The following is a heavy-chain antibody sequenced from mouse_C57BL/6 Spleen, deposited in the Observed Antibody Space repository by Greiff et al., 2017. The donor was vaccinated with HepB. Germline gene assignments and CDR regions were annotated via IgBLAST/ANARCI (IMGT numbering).Heavy chain of an antibody. D-gene: IGHD1-1*01. CDR1: GYSFTGYY. Sequence: EVQRVESGPELVKPGASVKISCKASGYSFTGYYMNWVKQSPEKSLEWIGEINPSTGGTTYNQKFKAKATLTVDKSSSTAYMQLKSLTSEDSAVYYCARAVSRDFDYWGQGTTLTVSS. J-gene: IGHJ2*01. V-gene: IGHV1-42*01. CDR3: ARAVSRDFDY. CDR2: INPSTGGT.